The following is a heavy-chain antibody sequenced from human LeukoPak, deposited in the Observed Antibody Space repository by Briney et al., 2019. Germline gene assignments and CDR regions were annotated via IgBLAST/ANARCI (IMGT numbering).Heavy chain of an antibody. J-gene: IGHJ4*02. D-gene: IGHD2-8*01. Sequence: RPGGSLRLSCAASGFTFSSYAMHWVRQAPGQRLEWMGWINAGNGNTKYSQEFQGRVTITRDTSASTAYMELSSLRSEDMAVYYCARGSVLMVYGHEGKHFDYWGQGTLVTVSS. V-gene: IGHV1-3*03. CDR3: ARGSVLMVYGHEGKHFDY. CDR1: GFTFSSYA. CDR2: INAGNGNT.